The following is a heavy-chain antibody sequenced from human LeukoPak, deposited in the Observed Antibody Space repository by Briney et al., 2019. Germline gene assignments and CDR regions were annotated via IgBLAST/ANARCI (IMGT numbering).Heavy chain of an antibody. D-gene: IGHD3-9*01. Sequence: GASVKVSCTASGYTFTSYAMNWVRQAPGQGLEWMGTINPSGDSATYAQNFQGRVTMTRDTSTSTVYMELSSLTSEDTAVYYCARDFLTGAGTFDYWGQGTLVTVSS. J-gene: IGHJ4*02. CDR2: INPSGDSA. CDR3: ARDFLTGAGTFDY. CDR1: GYTFTSYA. V-gene: IGHV1-46*01.